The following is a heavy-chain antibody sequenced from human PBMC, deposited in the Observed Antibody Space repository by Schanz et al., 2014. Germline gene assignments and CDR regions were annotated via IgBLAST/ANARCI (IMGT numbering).Heavy chain of an antibody. D-gene: IGHD1-7*01. Sequence: EVQLVESGGGLVQPGGSLRLSCAASGFTFRSYSMNWVRQAPGKGLEWVTNIKQDGSEKYYVDSVKGRFTISRDNAKNSLYLQMNSLRVEDTAVYYCAMGGYQLHHWGQGTLVTVSS. CDR1: GFTFRSYS. CDR2: IKQDGSEK. V-gene: IGHV3-7*01. CDR3: AMGGYQLHH. J-gene: IGHJ4*02.